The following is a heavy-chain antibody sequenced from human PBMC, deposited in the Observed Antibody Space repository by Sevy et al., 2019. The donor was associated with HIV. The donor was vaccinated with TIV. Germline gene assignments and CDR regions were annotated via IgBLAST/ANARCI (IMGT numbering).Heavy chain of an antibody. CDR1: AYSISSGYY. V-gene: IGHV4-38-2*02. CDR2: IYHSVST. Sequence: SETLSLTCTVSAYSISSGYYWGWIRQPPGKGLEWIGSIYHSVSTYYNPSLKSRVTISVDTSKNQFSLKLSSVTAADTAVYYCASKPSLLSGSPHDWFDPWGQGTLVTVSS. D-gene: IGHD3-9*01. CDR3: ASKPSLLSGSPHDWFDP. J-gene: IGHJ5*02.